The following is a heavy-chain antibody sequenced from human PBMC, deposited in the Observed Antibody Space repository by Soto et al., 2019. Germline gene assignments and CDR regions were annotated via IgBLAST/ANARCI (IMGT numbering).Heavy chain of an antibody. CDR1: GGSISSYY. D-gene: IGHD6-6*01. CDR2: IYYSGST. Sequence: KASETLSLTCTVSGGSISSYYWSWIRQPPGKGLEWIGYIYYSGSTNYNPSLKSRVTISVDTSKNHFSLKLSSVTAADTAVYYCARTAARPWWFDPWGQGTLVTVSS. CDR3: ARTAARPWWFDP. J-gene: IGHJ5*02. V-gene: IGHV4-59*01.